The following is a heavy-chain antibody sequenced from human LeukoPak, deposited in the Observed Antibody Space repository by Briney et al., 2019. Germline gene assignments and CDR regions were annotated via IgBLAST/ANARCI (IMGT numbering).Heavy chain of an antibody. Sequence: GPLRLSCAASGFTFSEYNMSWIRQPPGKGLEWIGSFFYGGTTYYNPSLKSRITMSADTSNNQFSPKLVSVTAADTAVYYCASGTSTYYEIYYWGPGTLVTVSS. CDR1: GFTFSEYN. J-gene: IGHJ4*02. CDR3: ASGTSTYYEIYY. D-gene: IGHD2-2*01. CDR2: FFYGGTT. V-gene: IGHV4-59*04.